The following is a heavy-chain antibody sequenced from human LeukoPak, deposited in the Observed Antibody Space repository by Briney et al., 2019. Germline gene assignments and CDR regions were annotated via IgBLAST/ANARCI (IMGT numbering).Heavy chain of an antibody. Sequence: GGSLRLSCAASGFTFSSYSMNWVRQAPGKGLEWVSSITSSSSYIYYADSVKGRFTISRDNAKNSLYLQMNSLRAADTAVYYCARDTLSTVSVWGKGTTVTVSS. J-gene: IGHJ6*04. CDR2: ITSSSSYI. D-gene: IGHD5/OR15-5a*01. CDR1: GFTFSSYS. V-gene: IGHV3-21*04. CDR3: ARDTLSTVSV.